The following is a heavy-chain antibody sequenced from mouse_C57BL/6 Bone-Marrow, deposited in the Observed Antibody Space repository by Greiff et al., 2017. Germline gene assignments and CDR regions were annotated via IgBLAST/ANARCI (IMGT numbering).Heavy chain of an antibody. D-gene: IGHD2-2*01. J-gene: IGHJ2*01. V-gene: IGHV1-81*01. CDR1: GYTFTSYG. CDR3: ARKLWLRRRGYYFDY. Sequence: QVQLQQSGAELARPGASVKLSCKASGYTFTSYGISWVKQRTGQGLEWIGEIYPRSGNTYYNEKFKGKATLTADKSSSTAYMELRSLTSEDSAVYFCARKLWLRRRGYYFDYWGQGTTLTVSS. CDR2: IYPRSGNT.